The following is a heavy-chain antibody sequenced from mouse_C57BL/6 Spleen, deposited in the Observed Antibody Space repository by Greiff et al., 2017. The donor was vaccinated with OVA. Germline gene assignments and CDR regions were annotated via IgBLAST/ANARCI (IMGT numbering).Heavy chain of an antibody. CDR2: INPNNGGT. Sequence: VQLQQSVPELVKPGASVNISCTASGYTFTDYYMNWVKQIHGKSLEWIGDINPNNGGTSYNQKFKGKATLTVDKSSSTAYMELRSLTSEDSAVYYCARDGKITTVVAPLSYWGQGTTLTVSS. CDR3: ARDGKITTVVAPLSY. V-gene: IGHV1-26*01. CDR1: GYTFTDYY. D-gene: IGHD1-1*01. J-gene: IGHJ2*01.